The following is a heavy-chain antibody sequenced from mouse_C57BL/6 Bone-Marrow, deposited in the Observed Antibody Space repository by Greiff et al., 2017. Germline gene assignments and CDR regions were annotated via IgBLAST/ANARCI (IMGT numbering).Heavy chain of an antibody. Sequence: VQLQQSGPELVKPGASVKMSCKASGYTFTDYYINWVKQRPGQGLEWIGWIFPGSGSTYYNEKFKGKAILTVDKSSSTDYMLLSSLTSEYAVVYCGTRPYYGSSDYWGQGTTLTVSA. D-gene: IGHD1-1*01. V-gene: IGHV1-75*01. CDR1: GYTFTDYY. CDR3: TRPYYGSSDY. CDR2: IFPGSGST. J-gene: IGHJ2*01.